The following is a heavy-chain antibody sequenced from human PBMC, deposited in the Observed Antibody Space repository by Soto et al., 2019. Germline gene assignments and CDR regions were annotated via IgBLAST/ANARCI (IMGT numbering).Heavy chain of an antibody. CDR3: ARDFAYFDS. V-gene: IGHV4-31*03. Sequence: SETLSLTCTVSGGCISSVGYYWSWIRQHPGKGLEWIGYIYYSGSTYYSPSLKSRVTISVHTSKNQFSLKLSSETAADTAVYFCARDFAYFDSGAQGTLVTVYS. CDR2: IYYSGST. CDR1: GGCISSVGYY. J-gene: IGHJ4*02. D-gene: IGHD3-3*01.